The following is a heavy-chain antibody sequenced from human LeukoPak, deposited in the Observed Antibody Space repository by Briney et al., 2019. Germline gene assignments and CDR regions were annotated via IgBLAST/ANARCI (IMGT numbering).Heavy chain of an antibody. CDR2: IKQDGSEK. D-gene: IGHD6-19*01. Sequence: GGSLRLSCAASGFTFSSYWMTWVRQAPGKGLEWVANIKQDGSEKNYVDSVKGRFTISRDNAKNSLHLQMNSLRAEDTAVYYCARHNSGWSEGAYWGQGTVVTVSS. CDR3: ARHNSGWSEGAY. CDR1: GFTFSSYW. J-gene: IGHJ4*02. V-gene: IGHV3-7*01.